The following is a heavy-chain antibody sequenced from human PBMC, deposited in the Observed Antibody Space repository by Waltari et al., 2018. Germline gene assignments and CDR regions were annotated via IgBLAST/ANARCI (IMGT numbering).Heavy chain of an antibody. D-gene: IGHD6-6*01. Sequence: QVQLQESGPGLVKPSETLSLTCAVSGYSISSGYYWGWIRQPPGKGLAWIGSIYHSGSTYYNPSLKSRVTISVDTSKNQFSLKLSAVTAADTAVYYWARRPNWFDPWGQGTLVTVSS. CDR2: IYHSGST. CDR1: GYSISSGYY. V-gene: IGHV4-38-2*01. J-gene: IGHJ5*02. CDR3: ARRPNWFDP.